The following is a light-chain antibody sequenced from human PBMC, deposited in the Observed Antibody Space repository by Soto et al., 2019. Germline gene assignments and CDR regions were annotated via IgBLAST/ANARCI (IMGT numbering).Light chain of an antibody. J-gene: IGLJ3*02. CDR1: SSDVGGYNY. CDR2: EVS. CDR3: SSYTSSSTLGV. Sequence: QSVLTQPVSVSGSPGQSITISCTGTSSDVGGYNYVSWYQQHPGKAPKLMIYEVSNRPSGVSNRFSGSKSGNTASLTISGLQAEDEADYYCSSYTSSSTLGVFGGGTKLTVL. V-gene: IGLV2-14*01.